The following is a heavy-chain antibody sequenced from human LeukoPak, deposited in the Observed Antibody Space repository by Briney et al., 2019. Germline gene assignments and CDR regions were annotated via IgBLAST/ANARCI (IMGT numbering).Heavy chain of an antibody. J-gene: IGHJ5*02. Sequence: SETLSLTCTVSGGSISSSSYYWGWIRQPPGKGLEWIGSIYYSGSTYYNPSLKSRITISVDTSKNQFSLKLSSVTAADTAVYYCANARMNWFDPWGQGTLVTVSS. D-gene: IGHD2/OR15-2a*01. CDR1: GGSISSSSYY. CDR2: IYYSGST. CDR3: ANARMNWFDP. V-gene: IGHV4-39*01.